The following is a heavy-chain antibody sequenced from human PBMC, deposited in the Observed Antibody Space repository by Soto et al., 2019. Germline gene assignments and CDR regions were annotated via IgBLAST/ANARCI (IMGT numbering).Heavy chain of an antibody. Sequence: QVQLQESGPGLVKPSQTLSLTCTVSGGSISSGDYYRSWIRQPPGKGLEWIGYIHNSGRTYYNPSLRSGLSISVDTSKTQFSLKLTSVTAADTAVYYCARERLGADSSGDYWNYMDVWGQGTTVTVSS. D-gene: IGHD3-22*01. V-gene: IGHV4-30-4*01. CDR2: IHNSGRT. CDR1: GGSISSGDYY. CDR3: ARERLGADSSGDYWNYMDV. J-gene: IGHJ6*03.